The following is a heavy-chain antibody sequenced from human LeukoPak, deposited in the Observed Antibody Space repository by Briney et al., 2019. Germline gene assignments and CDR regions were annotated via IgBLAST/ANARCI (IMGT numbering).Heavy chain of an antibody. CDR1: GDSISSDY. D-gene: IGHD4-23*01. V-gene: IGHV4-59*01. CDR2: IYNSGST. Sequence: PSETLSLTCSVSGDSISSDYWSWIRQPPGEGLEWIGYIYNSGSTNYNPSLKSRVTISVDTSQNQFSLKLRSVTAADTAVYYCARSTVVRTLLGHWGRGTLVTVSS. J-gene: IGHJ4*02. CDR3: ARSTVVRTLLGH.